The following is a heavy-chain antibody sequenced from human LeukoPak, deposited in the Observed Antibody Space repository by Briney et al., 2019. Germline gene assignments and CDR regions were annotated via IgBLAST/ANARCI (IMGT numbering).Heavy chain of an antibody. CDR2: IYYSGST. CDR3: ASGRDGYKLDDAVDI. J-gene: IGHJ3*02. CDR1: GGSISSHY. Sequence: SETLSLTCTVSGGSISSHYWSWIRQPPGKGLEWVGYIYYSGSTNYNPSLKSRVTTSVDTSKNQFSLKLSSVTAADTAVYCCASGRDGYKLDDAVDICGQGTMVTVSS. V-gene: IGHV4-59*11. D-gene: IGHD5-24*01.